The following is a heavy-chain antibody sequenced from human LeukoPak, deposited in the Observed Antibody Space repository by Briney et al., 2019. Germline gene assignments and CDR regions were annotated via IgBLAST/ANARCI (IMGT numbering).Heavy chain of an antibody. CDR3: ASRPYGSGSYYLYGMDV. CDR1: GFTFSSYS. J-gene: IGHJ6*02. Sequence: PGGSLRLSCAASGFTFSSYSMNWVRQAPGKGLEWVSSISSSSSYIYYADSVKGRFTISRDNAKNSLYLQMNSLRAEDTAVYYCASRPYGSGSYYLYGMDVWGQGTTVTVSS. V-gene: IGHV3-21*01. D-gene: IGHD3-10*01. CDR2: ISSSSSYI.